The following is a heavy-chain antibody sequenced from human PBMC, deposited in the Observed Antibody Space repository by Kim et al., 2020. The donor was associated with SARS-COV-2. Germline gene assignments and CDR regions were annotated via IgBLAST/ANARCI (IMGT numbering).Heavy chain of an antibody. D-gene: IGHD3-22*01. Sequence: PRSRVTISVDTSKNQFSLKLSSVTAADTAVYYCARAGYYDSSGYYYEDYRGQGTLVTVSS. V-gene: IGHV4-59*01. J-gene: IGHJ4*02. CDR3: ARAGYYDSSGYYYEDY.